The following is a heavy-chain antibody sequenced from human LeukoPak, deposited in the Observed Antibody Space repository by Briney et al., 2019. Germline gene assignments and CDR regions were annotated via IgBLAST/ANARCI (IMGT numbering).Heavy chain of an antibody. CDR1: GYAFTRYI. V-gene: IGHV7-4-1*02. CDR3: AKDSTDYSKNYGMDV. J-gene: IGHJ6*02. Sequence: ASVKVSCKASGYAFTRYIMNWVRQAPGQGLEWMGWINTNTGNPTYAQDFTGRFVFSLDTSASTAYLQISSLKAEDTAVYYCAKDSTDYSKNYGMDVWGQGTTVTVSS. D-gene: IGHD4-11*01. CDR2: INTNTGNP.